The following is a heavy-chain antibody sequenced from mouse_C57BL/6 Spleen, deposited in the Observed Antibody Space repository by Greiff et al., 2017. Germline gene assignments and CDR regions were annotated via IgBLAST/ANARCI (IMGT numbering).Heavy chain of an antibody. CDR1: GYSITSGYY. J-gene: IGHJ3*01. CDR2: ISYDGSN. Sequence: DVKLVESGPGLVKPSQSLSLTCSVTGYSITSGYYWNWIRQFPGNKLEWMGYISYDGSNNYNPSLKNRISITRDTSKNQFFLKLNSVTTEDTATYYCAREDYSNYVAWFAYWGQGTLVTVSA. V-gene: IGHV3-6*01. D-gene: IGHD2-5*01. CDR3: AREDYSNYVAWFAY.